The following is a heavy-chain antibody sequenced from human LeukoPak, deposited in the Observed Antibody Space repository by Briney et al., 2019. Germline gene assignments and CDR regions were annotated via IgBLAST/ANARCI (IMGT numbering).Heavy chain of an antibody. J-gene: IGHJ4*02. CDR3: TREVWYDALSFDY. CDR1: GFTFSTYA. Sequence: GSLRPSCAASGFTFSTYAMHWVRQAPGQGLEWVAVISYDGSHKYYADSVKGRFTISRDNSKNMLELQMNSLTTEDTAVYYCTREVWYDALSFDYWGQGTLVSVSS. D-gene: IGHD2-15*01. CDR2: ISYDGSHK. V-gene: IGHV3-30-3*01.